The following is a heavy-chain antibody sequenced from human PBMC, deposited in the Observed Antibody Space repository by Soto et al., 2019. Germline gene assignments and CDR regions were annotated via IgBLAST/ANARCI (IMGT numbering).Heavy chain of an antibody. CDR3: AREATFEYYYDSSGYYQPIIYFDY. D-gene: IGHD3-22*01. CDR2: IYYSGST. V-gene: IGHV4-31*03. J-gene: IGHJ4*02. CDR1: GGSISSGGYY. Sequence: SETLSLTCTVSGGSISSGGYYWSWIRQHPGKGLEWIGYIYYSGSTYYNPSLKSRVTISVDTSKDQFSLKLSSVTAADTAVYYCAREATFEYYYDSSGYYQPIIYFDYWGQGTLVTVYS.